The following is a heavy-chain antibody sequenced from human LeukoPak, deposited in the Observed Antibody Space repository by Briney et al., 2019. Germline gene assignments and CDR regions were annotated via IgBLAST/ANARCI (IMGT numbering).Heavy chain of an antibody. CDR3: ARGRYSSSINSMDV. V-gene: IGHV1-69*13. CDR1: GGTFSSYT. D-gene: IGHD6-6*01. J-gene: IGHJ6*02. CDR2: IIPIFGTA. Sequence: ASVKVSCKASGGTFSSYTISWVRQAPGQGLEWMGGIIPIFGTANYAQKFQGRVTITADESTSTAYMELSSLRSEDTAVYYCARGRYSSSINSMDVWGQGTTVTVPS.